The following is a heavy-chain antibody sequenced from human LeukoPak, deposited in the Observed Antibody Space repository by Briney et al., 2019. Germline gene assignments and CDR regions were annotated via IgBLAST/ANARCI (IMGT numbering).Heavy chain of an antibody. CDR3: ARGDLPYDILTGPRFDP. Sequence: GGSLRLSCAASGFTFSTFRMYWVRQAPGKGLEWVALISDDGTNKYYADSVKGRFTISRDNSKNTVFLQMNSLRPEDTAVYYCARGDLPYDILTGPRFDPWGQGTLVTVSS. V-gene: IGHV3-30*03. CDR1: GFTFSTFR. D-gene: IGHD3-9*01. CDR2: ISDDGTNK. J-gene: IGHJ5*02.